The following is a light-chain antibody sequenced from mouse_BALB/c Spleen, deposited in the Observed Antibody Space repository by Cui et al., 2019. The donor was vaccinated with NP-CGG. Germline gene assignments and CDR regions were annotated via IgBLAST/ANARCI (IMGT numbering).Light chain of an antibody. CDR1: TGAVTTSNY. Sequence: QAVVTQEGVRPTSPGETVTLTCRSSTGAVTTSNYANWVQEKPDHLFTGLIGGTNNRVPGVPARFSGSLIGDKAALTITGAQTEDDAIYFCALWYSNHWVFGGGTKLTVL. J-gene: IGLJ1*01. V-gene: IGLV1*01. CDR3: ALWYSNHWV. CDR2: GTN.